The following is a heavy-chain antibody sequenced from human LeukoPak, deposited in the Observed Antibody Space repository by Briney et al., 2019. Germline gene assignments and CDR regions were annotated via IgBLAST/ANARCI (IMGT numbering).Heavy chain of an antibody. CDR2: IYHSGST. Sequence: KPSETLSLTCAVSGGSISSSNWWSWVRQPPGKGLEWIGEIYHSGSTNYNPSLKSRVTISVDKSKNQFSLKLSSVTAADTAVYYCARGGGWAYDSSGYNYAFDIWGQGTMVTVSS. CDR3: ARGGGWAYDSSGYNYAFDI. J-gene: IGHJ3*02. D-gene: IGHD3-22*01. CDR1: GGSISSSNW. V-gene: IGHV4-4*02.